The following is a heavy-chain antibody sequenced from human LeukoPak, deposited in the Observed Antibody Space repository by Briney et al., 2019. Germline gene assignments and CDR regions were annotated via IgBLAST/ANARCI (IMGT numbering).Heavy chain of an antibody. CDR3: TRGGSSTGYDP. D-gene: IGHD3-16*01. CDR2: ISTDRGET. Sequence: ASVKVSCKASGYTFTTYAISWVRQAPGQGLGWVGWISTDRGETLYASNLQGRVTMTTDTSTGTAYMELRSLRPDDTAIYYCTRGGSSTGYDPWGQGTLVTVSS. CDR1: GYTFTTYA. V-gene: IGHV1-18*01. J-gene: IGHJ5*02.